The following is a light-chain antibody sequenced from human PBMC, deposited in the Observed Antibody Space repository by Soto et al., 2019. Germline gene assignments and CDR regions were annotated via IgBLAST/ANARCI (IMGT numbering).Light chain of an antibody. CDR2: DVI. Sequence: QSVLTQPRSVSGSPGQSVTISCTGTSREVGGFDYVSWFQQHPGKVPKLLIYDVIQRPSGVPDRFSGSKSGNTASLTISALHPDDEADYNCFSYAGIYTDLVGTGTKVTVL. CDR3: FSYAGIYTDL. J-gene: IGLJ1*01. V-gene: IGLV2-11*01. CDR1: SREVGGFDY.